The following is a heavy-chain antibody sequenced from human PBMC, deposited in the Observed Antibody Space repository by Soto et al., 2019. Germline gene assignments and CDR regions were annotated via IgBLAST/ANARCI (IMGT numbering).Heavy chain of an antibody. J-gene: IGHJ4*02. CDR3: ARHLRDYYYDSSGYSPLDY. CDR1: GYSFTSYW. D-gene: IGHD3-22*01. Sequence: GESLKISCKGSGYSFTSYWIGWVRQMPGKGLDWMGIIYPGDSDTRYSPSFQGQVTISADKSISTAYLQWSSLKASDTAMYYCARHLRDYYYDSSGYSPLDYWGQGTLVTVSS. CDR2: IYPGDSDT. V-gene: IGHV5-51*01.